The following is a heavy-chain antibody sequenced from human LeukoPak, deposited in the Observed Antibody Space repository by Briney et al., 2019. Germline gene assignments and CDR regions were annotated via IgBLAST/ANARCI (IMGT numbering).Heavy chain of an antibody. V-gene: IGHV1-69*06. CDR2: IIPIFGTA. CDR3: AGGGDIVVVPAAMSGGYYFDY. D-gene: IGHD2-2*01. Sequence: SVKVSCKASGGTFSSYAISWVRQAPGQGLEWMGGIIPIFGTANYAQKFQGRVTITADKSTSTAYMELSSLRSEDTAVYYCAGGGDIVVVPAAMSGGYYFDYWGQGTLVTVSS. CDR1: GGTFSSYA. J-gene: IGHJ4*02.